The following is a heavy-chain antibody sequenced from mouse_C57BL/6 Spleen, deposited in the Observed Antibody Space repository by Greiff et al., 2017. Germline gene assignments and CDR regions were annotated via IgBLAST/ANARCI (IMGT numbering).Heavy chain of an antibody. V-gene: IGHV1-19*01. CDR2: INPYNGGT. D-gene: IGHD1-3*01. CDR1: GYTFTDYY. Sequence: EVQLQQSGPVLVKPGASVKMSCKASGYTFTDYYMNWVKQSPGKSLEWIGVINPYNGGTSYNQKFKGKATLTVDKSSSTAYMELNSLTSEDSAVYECARRVKSDYSAMDDWGQGTSVTVSS. CDR3: ARRVKSDYSAMDD. J-gene: IGHJ4*01.